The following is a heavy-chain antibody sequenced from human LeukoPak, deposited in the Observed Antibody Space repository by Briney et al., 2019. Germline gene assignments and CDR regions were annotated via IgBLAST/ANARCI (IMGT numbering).Heavy chain of an antibody. CDR2: IETDGDER. J-gene: IGHJ4*02. D-gene: IGHD5-12*01. Sequence: GGSLRLSCAASGFTFDDYAMHWVRHAPGKCLEWVANIETDGDERNYADSVKGRFTISRDNAKNSLYLQMNSLGDEDTAVYYCARDIPSGFYTPDYWGQGTLVTVSS. CDR1: GFTFDDYA. V-gene: IGHV3-7*01. CDR3: ARDIPSGFYTPDY.